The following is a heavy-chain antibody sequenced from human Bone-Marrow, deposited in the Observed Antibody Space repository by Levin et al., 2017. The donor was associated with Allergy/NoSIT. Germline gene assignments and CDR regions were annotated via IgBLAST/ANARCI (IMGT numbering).Heavy chain of an antibody. CDR2: ISWSSSVI. D-gene: IGHD6-19*01. J-gene: IGHJ4*02. V-gene: IGHV3-9*01. CDR3: AKAKTNSGFVVGFDS. CDR1: GFIFDDYA. Sequence: SLKISCVTSGFIFDDYAMHWVRPAPGKGLEWVSGISWSSSVIAYADSVKGRFIISRDNVKNSVYLQMNSLRSEDTAVYYCAKAKTNSGFVVGFDSWGQGTPVIVSS.